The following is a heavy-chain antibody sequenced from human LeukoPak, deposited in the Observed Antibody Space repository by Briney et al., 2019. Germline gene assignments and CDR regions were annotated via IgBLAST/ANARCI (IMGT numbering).Heavy chain of an antibody. D-gene: IGHD3-22*01. V-gene: IGHV1-69*04. CDR3: AREGPYYYDSSGYYLELPRFDP. CDR1: GGTFSSYA. CDR2: IIPILGIA. Sequence: ASVKVSCKASGGTFSSYAISWVRQAPGQGLEWMGRIIPILGIANYAQKCQGRVTITADKSTSTAYMELSSLRSEDTAVYYCAREGPYYYDSSGYYLELPRFDPWGQGTLVTVSS. J-gene: IGHJ5*02.